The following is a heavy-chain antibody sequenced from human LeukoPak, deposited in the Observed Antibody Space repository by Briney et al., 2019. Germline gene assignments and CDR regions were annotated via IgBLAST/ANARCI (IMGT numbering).Heavy chain of an antibody. J-gene: IGHJ4*02. Sequence: SETLSLTCTVSGGSINNGDYFWTWIRQHPGKGLEWIGYIYYTGTTYYNPSLESRATISIDTSKNQFSLKVSSVTAADTAMYYCARRYCSSTSCYYYFDYWGQGTLVTVSS. CDR3: ARRYCSSTSCYYYFDY. D-gene: IGHD2-2*01. CDR2: IYYTGTT. V-gene: IGHV4-31*03. CDR1: GGSINNGDYF.